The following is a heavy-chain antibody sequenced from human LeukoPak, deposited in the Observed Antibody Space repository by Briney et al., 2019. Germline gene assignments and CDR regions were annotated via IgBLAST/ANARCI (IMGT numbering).Heavy chain of an antibody. V-gene: IGHV3-7*01. Sequence: GGSLRLSCADSGFTFSTYWMSWLRQVPGKGLEWMANIKPDGSEQYYADSVKGRFSISRDNDKNSLFLQMNNLRAEDTAVYYCARTKNSGRYYYFDYWGPGTLVTVSS. CDR1: GFTFSTYW. CDR3: ARTKNSGRYYYFDY. J-gene: IGHJ4*02. D-gene: IGHD3-22*01. CDR2: IKPDGSEQ.